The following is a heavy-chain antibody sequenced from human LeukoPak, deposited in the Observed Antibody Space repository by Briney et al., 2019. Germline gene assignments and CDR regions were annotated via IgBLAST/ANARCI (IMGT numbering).Heavy chain of an antibody. Sequence: TSETLSLTCTVSGGSISSSSYYWGWIRQPPGKGLEWIGSIYYSGSTYYNPSLKSRVTISVDTSKNQFSLKLSSVTAADTAVYYCARQTGVWFGELFINWFDPWGQGTLVTVSS. J-gene: IGHJ5*02. CDR2: IYYSGST. CDR1: GGSISSSSYY. V-gene: IGHV4-39*01. CDR3: ARQTGVWFGELFINWFDP. D-gene: IGHD3-10*01.